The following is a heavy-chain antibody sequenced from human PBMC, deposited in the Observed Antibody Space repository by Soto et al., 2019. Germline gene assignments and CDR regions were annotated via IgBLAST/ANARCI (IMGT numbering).Heavy chain of an antibody. Sequence: QVQLQESGPGLVKPSETLSLTCTVSGGSFKSGSYSWSWIRQPPGKGLEWIGYVYHTGRTSYNPSLKSRVSISMDTSKKQFSLNLDSVTAADTAVYFCARDFAYFDSWGQGTLVTVSS. CDR3: ARDFAYFDS. CDR1: GGSFKSGSYS. CDR2: VYHTGRT. D-gene: IGHD3-3*01. J-gene: IGHJ4*02. V-gene: IGHV4-61*01.